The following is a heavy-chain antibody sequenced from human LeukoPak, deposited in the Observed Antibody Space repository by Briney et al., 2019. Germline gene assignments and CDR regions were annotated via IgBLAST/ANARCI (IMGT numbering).Heavy chain of an antibody. D-gene: IGHD5-18*01. V-gene: IGHV4-59*08. J-gene: IGHJ4*02. CDR1: GGSIRSNS. Sequence: SETRSLTCTVSGGSIRSNSWSWFRQSPGRGLEWIGYIYHDGMLKYHPSLESRVTISADPSRNQFSLKSTSVTAADTAVYFCARLPSGGASFGWFDYWGQGALVTVSS. CDR3: ARLPSGGASFGWFDY. CDR2: IYHDGML.